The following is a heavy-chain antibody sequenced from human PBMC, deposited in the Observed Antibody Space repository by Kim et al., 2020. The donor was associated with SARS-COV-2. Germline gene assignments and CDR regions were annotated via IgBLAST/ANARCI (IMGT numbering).Heavy chain of an antibody. J-gene: IGHJ4*02. CDR3: MKGGWGWIWDH. CDR2: IDGSDGTT. Sequence: GGSLRLSCTTSGFTFTGHAMSWVRQAPGKGLEWVSSIDGSDGTTYYMDSVRGRFTISRDDSKNTLYLQMSALRGDDPAVYYCMKGGWGWIWDHWGQGTL. V-gene: IGHV3-23*01. CDR1: GFTFTGHA. D-gene: IGHD2-21*01.